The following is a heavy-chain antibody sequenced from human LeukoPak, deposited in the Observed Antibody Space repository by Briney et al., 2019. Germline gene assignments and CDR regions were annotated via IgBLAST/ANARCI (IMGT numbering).Heavy chain of an antibody. CDR2: INPNSGGT. D-gene: IGHD5-18*01. CDR3: AKEVDTAMVFPFDI. J-gene: IGHJ3*02. CDR1: GYTFTGYY. Sequence: ASVKVSCEASGYTFTGYYMHWVRQAPGQGLEWMGRINPNSGGTNYAQKFQGRVTMTRDTSISTAYMELSRLRSDDAAVYYCAKEVDTAMVFPFDIWGQGTMVTVSS. V-gene: IGHV1-2*06.